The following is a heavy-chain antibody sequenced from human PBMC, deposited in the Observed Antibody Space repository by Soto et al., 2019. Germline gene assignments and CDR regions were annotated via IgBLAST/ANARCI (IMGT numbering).Heavy chain of an antibody. Sequence: EAQLVESGGGMVQPGGSLRVSCAASGFTLSSYSMHWVRQAPGKGLEWVSYISGSGGTIYYADSVKGRFTISRDNDKNSLSVQMNSLRDEDTAVYFCARETGLRSSGWSYYFDFWGQGTRVTVSS. D-gene: IGHD6-19*01. CDR1: GFTLSSYS. CDR2: ISGSGGTI. CDR3: ARETGLRSSGWSYYFDF. V-gene: IGHV3-48*02. J-gene: IGHJ4*02.